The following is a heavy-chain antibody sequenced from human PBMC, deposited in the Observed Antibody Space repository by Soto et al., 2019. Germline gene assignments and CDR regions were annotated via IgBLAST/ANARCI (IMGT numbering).Heavy chain of an antibody. Sequence: ASVKVSCKTSGYTFTSYGISWVRQAPGQGLEWMGWISAYNGNTNYAQKLQGRVTMTTDTSTSTAYMELRSLRSDDTAVYYCARDLVRGVIPHNWFDPWGQGTLVTVSS. CDR1: GYTFTSYG. CDR3: ARDLVRGVIPHNWFDP. CDR2: ISAYNGNT. D-gene: IGHD3-10*01. V-gene: IGHV1-18*01. J-gene: IGHJ5*02.